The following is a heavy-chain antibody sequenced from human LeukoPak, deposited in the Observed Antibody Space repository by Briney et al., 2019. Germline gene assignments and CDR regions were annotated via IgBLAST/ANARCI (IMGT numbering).Heavy chain of an antibody. CDR3: AKGRGFENYYYYGMDV. CDR2: ISWDSDYK. V-gene: IGHV3-9*01. D-gene: IGHD3-10*01. Sequence: GRSLRLSCAASGSTFDDCAMHRVRQVPGKGLEWVSGISWDSDYKDYADSVKGRFTISRDNTKNSLYLQMNSLRVGDTALYFCAKGRGFENYYYYGMDVWGQGTTVTVSS. CDR1: GSTFDDCA. J-gene: IGHJ6*02.